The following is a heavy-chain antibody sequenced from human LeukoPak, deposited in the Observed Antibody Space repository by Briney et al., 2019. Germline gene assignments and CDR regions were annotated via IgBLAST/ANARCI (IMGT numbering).Heavy chain of an antibody. CDR1: GYSITTDYC. Sequence: SETLSLTCVVSGYSITTDYCWGWIRQPPGKGLEWIGSVYHTGSPYYNPSLKSRVTVSVDTSKNQVSLLMRSVTAADTAIYYCARGGVVVAAYFDFWGKGALVTVSS. J-gene: IGHJ4*02. D-gene: IGHD2-15*01. CDR3: ARGGVVVAAYFDF. CDR2: VYHTGSP. V-gene: IGHV4-38-2*01.